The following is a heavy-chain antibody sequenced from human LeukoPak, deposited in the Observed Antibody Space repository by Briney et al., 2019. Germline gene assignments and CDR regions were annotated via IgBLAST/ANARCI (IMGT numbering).Heavy chain of an antibody. V-gene: IGHV4-59*01. Sequence: SETLSLTCTVSGGSISSYYWSRIRQPPGKGLEWIGDIYYSGSTNYNPSLKSRGTISVDTSKNQFSMKLSSVTAADTAVHYCARGYYYDSSGYSPHFDYWGQGTLVTVSS. CDR1: GGSISSYY. D-gene: IGHD3-22*01. J-gene: IGHJ4*02. CDR2: IYYSGST. CDR3: ARGYYYDSSGYSPHFDY.